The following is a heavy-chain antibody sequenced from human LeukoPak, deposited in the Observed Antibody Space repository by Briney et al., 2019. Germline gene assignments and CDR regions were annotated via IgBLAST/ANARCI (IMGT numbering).Heavy chain of an antibody. CDR2: IYSGGST. CDR1: GFTISSNY. D-gene: IGHD4/OR15-4a*01. J-gene: IGHJ3*02. CDR3: ARRQGAAFDI. Sequence: GGSLRLSCAASGFTISSNYMSWVRLAPGKDLEWVSVIYSGGSTYYAASVKGRFTISRDTSKNTVYLQMNSLRAEDTAVYYCARRQGAAFDIWGQGTMVTVSS. V-gene: IGHV3-53*01.